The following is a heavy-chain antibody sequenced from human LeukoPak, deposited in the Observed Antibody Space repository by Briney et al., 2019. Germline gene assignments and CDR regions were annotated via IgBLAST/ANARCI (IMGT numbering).Heavy chain of an antibody. J-gene: IGHJ4*02. Sequence: PGGSLRLSCAASGFTFSNAWMSWVRRAPGKGLEWVSAISGSGGSTYYTDSVKGRFTISRDNSKNTLYLQMNSLRAEDTAVYYCAKDFNPRYSSGWFFDYWGQGTLVTVSS. CDR2: ISGSGGST. V-gene: IGHV3-23*01. CDR3: AKDFNPRYSSGWFFDY. CDR1: GFTFSNAW. D-gene: IGHD6-19*01.